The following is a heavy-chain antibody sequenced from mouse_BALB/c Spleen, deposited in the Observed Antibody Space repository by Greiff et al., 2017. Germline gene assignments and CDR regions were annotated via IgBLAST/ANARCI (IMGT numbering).Heavy chain of an antibody. CDR3: ARGYGNYVGDYFDY. J-gene: IGHJ2*01. CDR1: GFTFSSYA. V-gene: IGHV5-6-5*01. CDR2: ISSGGST. Sequence: EVQLQESGGGLVKPGGSLKLSCAASGFTFSSYAMSWVRQTPEKRLEWVASISSGGSTYYPDSVKGRFTISRDNARNILYLQMSSLRSEDTAMYYCARGYGNYVGDYFDYWGQGTTLTVSS. D-gene: IGHD2-10*02.